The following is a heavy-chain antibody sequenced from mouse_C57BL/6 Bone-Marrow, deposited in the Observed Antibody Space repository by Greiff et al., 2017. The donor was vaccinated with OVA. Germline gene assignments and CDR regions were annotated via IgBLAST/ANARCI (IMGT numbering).Heavy chain of an antibody. CDR1: GYAFSSYW. J-gene: IGHJ2*01. V-gene: IGHV1-80*01. Sequence: VQLQHSGAELVKPGASVKISCKASGYAFSSYWMHWVKQRPGKGLEWIGQIYPGDGDTNYNGKFKGKATLTADKSSSTAYMQLSSLTSEDSAVYFCARGGYYINGDFYYFDYWGQGTTLTVSS. D-gene: IGHD2-5*01. CDR3: ARGGYYINGDFYYFDY. CDR2: IYPGDGDT.